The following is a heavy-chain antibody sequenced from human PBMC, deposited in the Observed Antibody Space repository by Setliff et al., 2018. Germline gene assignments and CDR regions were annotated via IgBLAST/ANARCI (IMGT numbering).Heavy chain of an antibody. D-gene: IGHD4-17*01. CDR1: GFIFNAYW. J-gene: IGHJ4*02. CDR3: GRVYNPKRDHGDYLGENFDY. CDR2: INGDGSET. V-gene: IGHV3-7*01. Sequence: GGSLRLSCAASGFIFNAYWMTWVRQAPGKGLEWVANINGDGSETYYVDSVKGRFTISRDNAKNSLYLQMNSPRAEDTALYYCGRVYNPKRDHGDYLGENFDYWGQGTLGTVSS.